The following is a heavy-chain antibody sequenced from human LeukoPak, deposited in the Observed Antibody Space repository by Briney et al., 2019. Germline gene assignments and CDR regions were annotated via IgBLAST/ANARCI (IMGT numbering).Heavy chain of an antibody. CDR1: GFTFSSYS. V-gene: IGHV3-48*04. Sequence: GGSLRLSCAASGFTFSSYSMNWVRQAPGKGLEWVSYISSGSSTIYYADSVKGRFTISRDNAKNSLYLQMNSLRAEDTAVYYCARIIRGGSCVDYWGQGTLVTVSS. J-gene: IGHJ4*02. CDR3: ARIIRGGSCVDY. CDR2: ISSGSSTI. D-gene: IGHD2-15*01.